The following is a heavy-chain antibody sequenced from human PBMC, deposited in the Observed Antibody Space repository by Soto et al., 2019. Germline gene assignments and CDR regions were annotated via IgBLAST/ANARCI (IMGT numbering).Heavy chain of an antibody. CDR1: GYSLKSNYF. V-gene: IGHV4-38-2*01. D-gene: IGHD5-12*01. Sequence: PSETLSLTCAVSGYSLKSNYFWGLIRQPPGKGLEWIGSIYHSGSTDYNPSLKSRVTISIDTSRNQFSLILSSVSAADTAVYYCARGLVAATYYLDSWGQGALVTVSS. CDR3: ARGLVAATYYLDS. J-gene: IGHJ4*02. CDR2: IYHSGST.